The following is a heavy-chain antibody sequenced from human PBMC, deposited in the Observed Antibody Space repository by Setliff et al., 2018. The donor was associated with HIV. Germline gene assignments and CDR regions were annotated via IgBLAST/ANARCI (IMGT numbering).Heavy chain of an antibody. Sequence: GSLRLSCAASGFNFSDYYMNWIRQAPGRGPEWVSFISHSGSTIFYADSVKCRFTISRDNAKNSVFLQMNSLRAEDTAVYYCARARLRNYYYYMDVWAKGTTVTVSS. J-gene: IGHJ6*03. V-gene: IGHV3-11*04. CDR1: GFNFSDYY. CDR2: ISHSGSTI. CDR3: ARARLRNYYYYMDV. D-gene: IGHD5-12*01.